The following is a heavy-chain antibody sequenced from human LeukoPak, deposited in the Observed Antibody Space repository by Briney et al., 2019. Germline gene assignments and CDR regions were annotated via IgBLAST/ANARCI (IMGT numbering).Heavy chain of an antibody. V-gene: IGHV1-2*06. D-gene: IGHD5-18*01. J-gene: IGHJ4*02. Sequence: ASVKVSCKASGYTFSGHYLHWVRQAPGQGLEWLGRINPNSVSTNYAQKFQGRVTMTRDTSISTAYMELSRLRSDDTAVYYCARAPGHSGIDSYGWELVRWGQGTLVTVSS. CDR2: INPNSVST. CDR1: GYTFSGHY. CDR3: ARAPGHSGIDSYGWELVR.